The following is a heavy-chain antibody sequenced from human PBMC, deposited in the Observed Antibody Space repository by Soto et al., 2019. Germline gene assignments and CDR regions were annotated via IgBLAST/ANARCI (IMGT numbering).Heavy chain of an antibody. J-gene: IGHJ5*02. Sequence: QVQLQESGPGLVEPSQTLSLTCTVSGGSISSGGYYWSWIRQHPGKGLEWIGYIYYSGSTYYNPSLKSRVTISVDTSKNQFSLKLSSVTAADTAVYYCARASSVATRVNWFDPWGQGTLVTVSS. D-gene: IGHD5-12*01. V-gene: IGHV4-31*03. CDR1: GGSISSGGYY. CDR2: IYYSGST. CDR3: ARASSVATRVNWFDP.